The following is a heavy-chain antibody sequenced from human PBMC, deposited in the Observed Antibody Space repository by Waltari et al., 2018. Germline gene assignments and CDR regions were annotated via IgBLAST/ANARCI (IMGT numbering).Heavy chain of an antibody. CDR2: IVPMDSDT. CDR1: GYSFTSYW. J-gene: IGHJ2*01. Sequence: EVQLVQSGAEVKRPGESLKISCKTSGYSFTSYWISWVRQMPGKGLEWMGAIVPMDSDTRYRPSFQGQVTISADTSISTAYLQCSSLKASDTATYYCAKEDQLNWYFDLWGPGTPITISS. CDR3: AKEDQLNWYFDL. V-gene: IGHV5-51*01. D-gene: IGHD2-2*01.